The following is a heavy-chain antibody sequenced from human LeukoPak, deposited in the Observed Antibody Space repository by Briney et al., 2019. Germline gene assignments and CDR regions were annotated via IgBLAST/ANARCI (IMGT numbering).Heavy chain of an antibody. J-gene: IGHJ4*02. CDR3: AKPVCSGGSCSYYFDY. D-gene: IGHD2-15*01. V-gene: IGHV3-23*01. CDR1: GFTFGSYA. Sequence: PGGSLRLSCAASGFTFGSYAMSWVRQAPGKGLEWVSAISGSGGSTYYADSVKGRFTISRDNSKNTLYLQMNSLRAEDTAVYYCAKPVCSGGSCSYYFDYWGQGTLVTVSS. CDR2: ISGSGGST.